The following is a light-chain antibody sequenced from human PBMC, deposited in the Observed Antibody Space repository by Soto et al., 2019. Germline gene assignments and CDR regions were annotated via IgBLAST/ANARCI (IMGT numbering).Light chain of an antibody. Sequence: DIQLTQSPSTLSASVGDRVTITCRASQKINNWLAWYQQKPGTPPKLLISKASNLESGVPSRFSGSGSETEFTLTISSLQPDDFAPYYWQQYNSYSLLTFAGGTRVDIK. J-gene: IGKJ4*01. CDR3: QQYNSYSLLT. CDR1: QKINNW. CDR2: KAS. V-gene: IGKV1-5*03.